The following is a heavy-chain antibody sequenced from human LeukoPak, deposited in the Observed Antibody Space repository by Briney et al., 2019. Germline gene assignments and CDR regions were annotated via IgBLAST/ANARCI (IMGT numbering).Heavy chain of an antibody. Sequence: GGSLRLSCAASGFTFSNYWMSWVRQVPGKGLEWVANIKQDGSEKYYVDSVKGRFSISRDNAKNSLYLQMNSLRAEDTAVYYCAREVSAAGTVFDYWGRGTLVTVSS. V-gene: IGHV3-7*01. J-gene: IGHJ4*02. CDR2: IKQDGSEK. D-gene: IGHD6-13*01. CDR1: GFTFSNYW. CDR3: AREVSAAGTVFDY.